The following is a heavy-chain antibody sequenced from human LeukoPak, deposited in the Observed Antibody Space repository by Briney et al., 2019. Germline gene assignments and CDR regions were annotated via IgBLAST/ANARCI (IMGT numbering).Heavy chain of an antibody. J-gene: IGHJ4*02. CDR3: ATVRGSGVVDY. V-gene: IGHV4-59*08. D-gene: IGHD3-10*01. CDR2: IYYSGST. Sequence: PSETLSLTCTVSGGSISTYYWSWIRQPPGKGLEWIGCIYYSGSTNYNPSLKSRVTISVDTSKNQFSLKLSSVTAADTAVYYCATVRGSGVVDYWGQGTLVTVSS. CDR1: GGSISTYY.